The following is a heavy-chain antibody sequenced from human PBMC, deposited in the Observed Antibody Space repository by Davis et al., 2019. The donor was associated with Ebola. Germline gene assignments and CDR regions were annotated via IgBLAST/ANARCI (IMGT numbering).Heavy chain of an antibody. CDR3: ARDYCSGGNCFPDY. Sequence: PGGSLRLSCAASRFTFNNYAIHWVRQAPGKGLEWVAVISYDGTNKYYADSVKGRFTISRDNSKNTLYLQMNSLRAEDTAVYYCARDYCSGGNCFPDYWGQGTLVTVSS. CDR2: ISYDGTNK. D-gene: IGHD2-15*01. V-gene: IGHV3-30-3*01. J-gene: IGHJ4*02. CDR1: RFTFNNYA.